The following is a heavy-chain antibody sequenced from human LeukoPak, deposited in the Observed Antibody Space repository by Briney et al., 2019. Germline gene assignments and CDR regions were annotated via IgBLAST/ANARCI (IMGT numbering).Heavy chain of an antibody. Sequence: SETLSLTCTVSGGSISSGDYYWSWIRQPPGKGLEWIGYFYYSGSTYYNPSLKSRVTISVDTSKNQFSLKLSSVTAADTAVYYCASLVSDYYDSSGPPAWFDPWGQGTLVTVSS. D-gene: IGHD3-22*01. CDR3: ASLVSDYYDSSGPPAWFDP. V-gene: IGHV4-30-4*08. CDR1: GGSISSGDYY. CDR2: FYYSGST. J-gene: IGHJ5*02.